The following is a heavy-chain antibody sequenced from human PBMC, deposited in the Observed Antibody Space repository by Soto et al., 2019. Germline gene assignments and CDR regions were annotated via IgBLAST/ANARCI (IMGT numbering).Heavy chain of an antibody. CDR3: ARTTRSGYSGAWSPFDY. Sequence: QVQLVQSGAEVKKPGASVKVSCKASGYPFTSYDINWVRQATGQGLEWMCWMNPNSGHTGYAEKFLGRVTMTSNTSITTAYMELSSLRSDDTAVYYCARTTRSGYSGAWSPFDYWGQGTLVTVSS. CDR1: GYPFTSYD. V-gene: IGHV1-8*01. J-gene: IGHJ4*02. CDR2: MNPNSGHT. D-gene: IGHD6-19*01.